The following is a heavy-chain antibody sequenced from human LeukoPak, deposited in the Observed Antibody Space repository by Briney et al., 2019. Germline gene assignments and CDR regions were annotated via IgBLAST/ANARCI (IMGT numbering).Heavy chain of an antibody. J-gene: IGHJ4*02. D-gene: IGHD6-13*01. CDR2: IYYSGST. V-gene: IGHV4-39*01. CDR1: GGSISSSSYY. CDR3: ARHSSPRVSSWYIPAYFDY. Sequence: PSETLSLTCTVSGGSISSSSYYWGWIRQPPGKGLEWIGSIYYSGSTYYNPSLKSRVSISVDTPKNQFSLKLSSVTAADTAVYYCARHSSPRVSSWYIPAYFDYWGQGTLVTVSS.